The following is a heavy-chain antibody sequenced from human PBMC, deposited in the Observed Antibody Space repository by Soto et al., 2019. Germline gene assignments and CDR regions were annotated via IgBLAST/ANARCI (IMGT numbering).Heavy chain of an antibody. J-gene: IGHJ6*02. CDR1: GGSISSSSYY. V-gene: IGHV4-39*02. CDR3: ARENCSGGSCYLFQNYGMDV. D-gene: IGHD2-15*01. CDR2: IYYSWST. Sequence: PAETLSLTCAVSGGSISSSSYYWGWIRQPPGKGLEWIGSIYYSWSTYYNPSLKSRVTISVDTSKNQFSLKLSSVTAADTAVYYCARENCSGGSCYLFQNYGMDVWGQGTTVTVSS.